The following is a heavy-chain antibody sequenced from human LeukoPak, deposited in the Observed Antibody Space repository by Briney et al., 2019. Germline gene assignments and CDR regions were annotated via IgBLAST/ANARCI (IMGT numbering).Heavy chain of an antibody. CDR1: GVVVSSNY. CDR2: LYSNGNT. V-gene: IGHV3-53*01. Sequence: GGSLRLSCAASGVVVSSNYMTWVRQGPGKGLEWVSLLYSNGNTYYADSVKDRFTISRDNSKNTLYLQMNSLRAEDTAVYYCARGPRDYRDGYNDGAFDIWGQGTTVTVSS. D-gene: IGHD5-24*01. CDR3: ARGPRDYRDGYNDGAFDI. J-gene: IGHJ3*02.